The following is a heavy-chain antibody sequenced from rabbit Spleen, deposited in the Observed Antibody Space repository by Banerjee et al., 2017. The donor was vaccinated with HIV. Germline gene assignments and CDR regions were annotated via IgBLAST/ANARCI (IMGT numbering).Heavy chain of an antibody. CDR1: GFSFSFNSY. Sequence: QSLEESGGDLVKPGASLTLTCTASGFSFSFNSYMCWVRQAPGKGLEWIACIDTSSSDFTYFASWAKGRFTISKTSSTTVTLQMTSLTAADTATYFCARDSGSSFSSYGMDLWGPGTLVTVS. CDR3: ARDSGSSFSSYGMDL. J-gene: IGHJ6*01. D-gene: IGHD8-1*01. V-gene: IGHV1S40*01. CDR2: IDTSSSDFT.